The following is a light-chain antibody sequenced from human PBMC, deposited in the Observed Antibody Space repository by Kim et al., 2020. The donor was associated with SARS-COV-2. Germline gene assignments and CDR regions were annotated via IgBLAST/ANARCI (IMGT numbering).Light chain of an antibody. CDR3: QQYYSYPPT. J-gene: IGKJ1*01. CDR2: AAS. V-gene: IGKV1-8*01. Sequence: ASTGDRVTITCRASQGISSYLAWYQQKPGKAPKLLIYAASTLQSGVPSRFSGSGSGTDFTLTISCLQSEDFVTYYCQQYYSYPPTFGQGTKVDIK. CDR1: QGISSY.